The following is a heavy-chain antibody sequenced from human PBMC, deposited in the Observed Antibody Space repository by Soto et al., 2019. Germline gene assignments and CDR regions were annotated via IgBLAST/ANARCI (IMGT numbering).Heavy chain of an antibody. Sequence: PWGSLVIGCECSGFIFSNKGMDGVRQTPGKGLEWVAFMSYDGSDTFYADSVKGRFTISRDNSKNTLFLHMSNLRAEDTAMYYCTIVRVADSALDHWGQGTMVTVSS. CDR1: GFIFSNKG. CDR3: TIVRVADSALDH. CDR2: MSYDGSDT. J-gene: IGHJ4*02. V-gene: IGHV3-30*02. D-gene: IGHD3-10*02.